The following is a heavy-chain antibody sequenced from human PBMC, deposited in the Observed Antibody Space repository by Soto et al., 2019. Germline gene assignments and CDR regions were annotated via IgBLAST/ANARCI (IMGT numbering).Heavy chain of an antibody. CDR2: MNPNSGNT. D-gene: IGHD6-13*01. CDR3: ARGRVWIAAADYGMDV. J-gene: IGHJ6*02. CDR1: GYTFTSYD. V-gene: IGHV1-8*01. Sequence: SVKVSCQASGYTFTSYDINWGRQATVQGLEWMGWMNPNSGNTGYAQKFQGRVTMTRNTSISTAYMELSSPRSEDTAVYYCARGRVWIAAADYGMDVWGQGTTVTVSS.